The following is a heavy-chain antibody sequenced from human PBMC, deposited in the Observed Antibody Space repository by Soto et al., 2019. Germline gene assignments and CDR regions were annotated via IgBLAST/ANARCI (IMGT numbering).Heavy chain of an antibody. J-gene: IGHJ4*02. CDR2: IWYDGSNK. D-gene: IGHD6-19*01. CDR3: ARDDLGYSSGWGFDH. CDR1: GFTFSSYG. Sequence: QAQLVESGGGVVQPGRSLRLSCAASGFTFSSYGMHWVRQAPGKGLEWVAVIWYDGSNKYYADSVKGRFTISRDNSKNTLYLQMNSLRAEDTAVYYCARDDLGYSSGWGFDHWGQGTLVTVSS. V-gene: IGHV3-33*01.